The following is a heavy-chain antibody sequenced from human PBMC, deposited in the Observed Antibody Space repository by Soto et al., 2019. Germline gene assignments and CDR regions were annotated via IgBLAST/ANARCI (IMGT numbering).Heavy chain of an antibody. V-gene: IGHV3-7*03. D-gene: IGHD2-2*01. J-gene: IGHJ6*02. Sequence: PGGSLRLSCAASGFTFSSYWMSWVRQAPGKGLEWVANIKQDGSENYYVDSVKGRFTISRDNAKNSLYLQINSLRAEDTAVYYCARGTSGDTYYYYGMDVWGQGTTVTVSS. CDR1: GFTFSSYW. CDR2: IKQDGSEN. CDR3: ARGTSGDTYYYYGMDV.